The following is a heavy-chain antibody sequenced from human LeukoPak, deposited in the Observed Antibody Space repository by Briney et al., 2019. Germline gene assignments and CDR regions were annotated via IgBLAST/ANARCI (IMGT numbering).Heavy chain of an antibody. CDR1: GYTFTSYA. V-gene: IGHV7-4-1*02. J-gene: IGHJ4*02. Sequence: GASVRVSCKASGYTFTSYAMNWVRQAPGQGLEWMGWINTNTGNPTYAQGFTGRFVFSLDTSVSTAYLQISSLKAEDTAVYYCASPPGGDGSGSYYPTWGQGTLVTVSS. CDR3: ASPPGGDGSGSYYPT. D-gene: IGHD3-10*01. CDR2: INTNTGNP.